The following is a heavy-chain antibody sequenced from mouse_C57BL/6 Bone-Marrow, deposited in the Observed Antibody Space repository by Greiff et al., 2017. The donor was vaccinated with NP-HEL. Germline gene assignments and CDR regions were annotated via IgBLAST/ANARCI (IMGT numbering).Heavy chain of an antibody. Sequence: EVKLQESGGGLVQPGESLKLSCESNEYEFPSHDMSWVRKTPEKRLELVAAINSDGGSTYYPDTMERRFIISRDNTKKTLYLQMSSLRSEDTAVYYCARRGVTTPYYFDYWGQGTTLTVSS. CDR2: INSDGGST. V-gene: IGHV5-2*03. J-gene: IGHJ2*01. CDR1: EYEFPSHD. CDR3: ARRGVTTPYYFDY. D-gene: IGHD2-1*01.